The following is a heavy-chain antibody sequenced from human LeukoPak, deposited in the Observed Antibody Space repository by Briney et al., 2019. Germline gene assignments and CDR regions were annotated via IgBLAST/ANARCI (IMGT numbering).Heavy chain of an antibody. CDR1: GFTFNTYT. J-gene: IGHJ4*02. V-gene: IGHV3-73*01. CDR2: IRSKANSFAT. CDR3: AGRLPMDTTMVVEY. D-gene: IGHD5-18*01. Sequence: GGSLRLSCAASGFTFNTYTMNWVRQAPGKGLEWVGRIRSKANSFATAYPASMKDRFIISRDDAKNTAYLQMNSLKIEDTAVYYCAGRLPMDTTMVVEYWGQGTLVTVSS.